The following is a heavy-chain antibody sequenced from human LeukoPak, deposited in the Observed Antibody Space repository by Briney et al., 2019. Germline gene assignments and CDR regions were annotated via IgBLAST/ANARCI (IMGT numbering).Heavy chain of an antibody. Sequence: VASVKVSCKASGYTFTGYYMHWVRQAPGQGLEWMEWINPNSGGTNYAQKFQGRVTMTRDTSISTAYMELSRLRSDDTAVYYCARDVPDDFWSGYYSPNYFDYWGQGTLVTVSS. D-gene: IGHD3-3*01. CDR1: GYTFTGYY. CDR3: ARDVPDDFWSGYYSPNYFDY. J-gene: IGHJ4*02. V-gene: IGHV1-2*02. CDR2: INPNSGGT.